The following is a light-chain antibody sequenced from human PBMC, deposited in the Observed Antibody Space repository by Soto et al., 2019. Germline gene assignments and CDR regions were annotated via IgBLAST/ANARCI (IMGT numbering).Light chain of an antibody. CDR1: QRISSK. J-gene: IGKJ5*01. V-gene: IGKV3D-15*01. CDR2: GTS. Sequence: EIVMTQSPATLSLSPGERATLSCSASQRISSKLAWYQQKPGQAPRLLIYGTSTRATGIPDRFSGSGSGTEFTLTISSLQSEDFAIYHCEQYDNKPPITFGQGTRLEIK. CDR3: EQYDNKPPIT.